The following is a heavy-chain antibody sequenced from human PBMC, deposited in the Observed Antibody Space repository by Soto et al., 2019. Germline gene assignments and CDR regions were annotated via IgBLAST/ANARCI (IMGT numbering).Heavy chain of an antibody. D-gene: IGHD3-9*01. CDR2: MNPNSGNT. Sequence: ASVKVSCQDSGYTFTRYDINWVRQATGQGLEWMGWMNPNSGNTGYAQKFQGRVTMTRNTSISTAYMELSSLSSEDTPVYHCARSSSSKYYDILTYYQGYYRYLKDVCSRGTSV. V-gene: IGHV1-8*01. CDR1: GYTFTRYD. J-gene: IGHJ6*02. CDR3: ARSSSSKYYDILTYYQGYYRYLKDV.